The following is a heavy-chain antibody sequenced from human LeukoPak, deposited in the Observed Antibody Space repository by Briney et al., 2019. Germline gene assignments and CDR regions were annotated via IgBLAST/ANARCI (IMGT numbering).Heavy chain of an antibody. CDR3: ARGGRYRAPDYKHYYGMDV. D-gene: IGHD3-16*02. V-gene: IGHV3-9*01. CDR1: GLTFDDSA. Sequence: GSSLRLSCAASGLTFDDSAMHWVRQVPGKGLEWVSGINRSGGTVGYADSVKGRFTISRDNAKNSLYLQMSSLRADDTAVYYCARGGRYRAPDYKHYYGMDVWGQGTTVSVSS. CDR2: INRSGGTV. J-gene: IGHJ6*02.